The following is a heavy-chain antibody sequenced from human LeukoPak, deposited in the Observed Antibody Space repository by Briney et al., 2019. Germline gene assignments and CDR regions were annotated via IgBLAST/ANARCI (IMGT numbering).Heavy chain of an antibody. V-gene: IGHV3-23*01. D-gene: IGHD3-3*01. J-gene: IGHJ5*02. Sequence: GGSLRLSCAASGFTFSSYAMSWVRQAPGKGLEWVSAISGSGGSTYYADSVKGRFTISRDNSKNTLYLQMNSLRAEDTAVYYCAKGGRTGSITIFGVVIKTWFDPWGQGTLVTVSS. CDR2: ISGSGGST. CDR3: AKGGRTGSITIFGVVIKTWFDP. CDR1: GFTFSSYA.